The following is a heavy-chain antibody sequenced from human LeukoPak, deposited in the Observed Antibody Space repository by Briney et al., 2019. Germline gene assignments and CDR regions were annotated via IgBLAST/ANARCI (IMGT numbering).Heavy chain of an antibody. CDR2: IYYSGST. CDR3: AVDYDSTGYYFSMDV. V-gene: IGHV4-59*01. Sequence: SETLSLTCTVSGGSISSYYWSWIRQPPGKGLEWIGYIYYSGSTNYNPSLKSRVTISVDTSKNHFSLKLTSVTAADTAVYYCAVDYDSTGYYFSMDVWGKGTTVTVSS. J-gene: IGHJ6*03. CDR1: GGSISSYY. D-gene: IGHD3-22*01.